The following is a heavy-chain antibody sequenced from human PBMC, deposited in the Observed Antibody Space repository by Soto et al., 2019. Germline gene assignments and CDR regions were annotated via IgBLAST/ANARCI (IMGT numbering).Heavy chain of an antibody. Sequence: PGGSLILSCAASGFTCGSYAVSWVRPATGKGLEWVSAISGSGGSTYYADSVKGRFTISRDNSKNTLYLQMNSLRAEDTAVYYCAKEYLVVAAAGTYFDYWGQGTLVTVSS. J-gene: IGHJ4*02. CDR1: GFTCGSYA. CDR2: ISGSGGST. V-gene: IGHV3-23*01. D-gene: IGHD6-13*01. CDR3: AKEYLVVAAAGTYFDY.